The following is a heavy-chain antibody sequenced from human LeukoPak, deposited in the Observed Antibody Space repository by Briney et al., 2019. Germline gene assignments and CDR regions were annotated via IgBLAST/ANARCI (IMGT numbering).Heavy chain of an antibody. Sequence: GGSLRLSCAASGFTFDDYAMHWVRQAPGKGLEWVSGISWNSGSIGYADSVKGRFTISRDNAKNSLYLQMNRLRSDDTAVYYCARAAAAALEAFDIWGQGTMVNVSS. CDR1: GFTFDDYA. CDR3: ARAAAAALEAFDI. CDR2: ISWNSGSI. V-gene: IGHV3-9*01. J-gene: IGHJ3*02. D-gene: IGHD6-13*01.